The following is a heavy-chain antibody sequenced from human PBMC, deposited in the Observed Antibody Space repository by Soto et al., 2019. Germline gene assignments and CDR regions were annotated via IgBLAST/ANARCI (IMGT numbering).Heavy chain of an antibody. D-gene: IGHD3-10*01. CDR3: ARDRVVRGTMVDYYYGMDV. CDR1: GFTVSSNY. J-gene: IGHJ6*02. Sequence: EVQLMETGGGLIQPGGSLRLSCAASGFTVSSNYMSWVRQAPGKGLEWVSVIYSGGSTYYADSVKGRFTISRDNSKNTLYLQMNSLRAEDTAVYYCARDRVVRGTMVDYYYGMDVWGQGTTVTVSS. CDR2: IYSGGST. V-gene: IGHV3-53*02.